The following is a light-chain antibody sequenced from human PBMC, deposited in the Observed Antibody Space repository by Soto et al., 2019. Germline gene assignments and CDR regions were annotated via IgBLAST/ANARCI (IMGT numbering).Light chain of an antibody. V-gene: IGLV2-14*03. J-gene: IGLJ1*01. CDR1: SSDVGGYNY. Sequence: QSVLTQPASVSGSPGQSITISCTGTSSDVGGYNYVSWYQQHPGNAPKFMIYDVSNRPSVVSNRFSGSKSGNTASLTISGLQAEDEADYYCSSYTTSNTRQIVFGTGTKVTVL. CDR3: SSYTTSNTRQIV. CDR2: DVS.